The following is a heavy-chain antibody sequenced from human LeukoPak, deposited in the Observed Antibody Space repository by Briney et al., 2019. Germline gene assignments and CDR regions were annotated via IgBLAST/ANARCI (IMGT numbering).Heavy chain of an antibody. D-gene: IGHD1-26*01. CDR2: INSDGSST. Sequence: PGGSLRLSCAASRFTFSTYWMHWVRQAPGKGLVWVSRINSDGSSTGYADSVKGRFTISRDNSKNTLYLQRNSLRAEDTAVYYCARGADSGNYQGHWYFDLWGRGTLVTVSS. CDR3: ARGADSGNYQGHWYFDL. V-gene: IGHV3-74*01. J-gene: IGHJ2*01. CDR1: RFTFSTYW.